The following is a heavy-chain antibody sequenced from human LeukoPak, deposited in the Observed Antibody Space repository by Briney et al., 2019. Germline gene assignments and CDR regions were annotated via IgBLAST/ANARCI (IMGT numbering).Heavy chain of an antibody. CDR1: GGSISSYY. J-gene: IGHJ4*02. CDR2: IYYSGST. CDR3: ASGRSFSGTTDY. Sequence: ASETLSLTCTVSGGSISSYYWSWIRQSPGKGLEWIGYIYYSGSTNYNPSLKSRVTISVDTSKNQFSLKLSSVTAADSAVYYCASGRSFSGTTDYWGQGTLVTVSS. D-gene: IGHD1-7*01. V-gene: IGHV4-59*01.